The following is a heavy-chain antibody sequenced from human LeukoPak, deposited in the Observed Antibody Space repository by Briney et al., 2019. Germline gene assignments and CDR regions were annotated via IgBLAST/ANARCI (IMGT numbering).Heavy chain of an antibody. D-gene: IGHD2-2*01. CDR1: GWSFNDYY. CDR2: INARGDT. CDR3: VRGQVPAARGYNWFDP. Sequence: PSETLSLTCAVYGWSFNDYYWNWIRQPPGKGLEWIGEINARGDTNYNPSLKSRVTTSVDTSKKQFSLRFTSTIAADTAVYYCVRGQVPAARGYNWFDPWGQGTLVTVSS. V-gene: IGHV4-34*01. J-gene: IGHJ5*02.